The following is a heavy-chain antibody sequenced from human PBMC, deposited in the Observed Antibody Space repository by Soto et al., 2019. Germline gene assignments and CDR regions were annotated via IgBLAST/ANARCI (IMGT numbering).Heavy chain of an antibody. J-gene: IGHJ6*02. D-gene: IGHD2-2*01. Sequence: GGSLRLSCAASGFTFSSYAINWVRQAPGKGLEWVSTISGSGDKTYYADSVKGRFTISRDNSKNTLSLQMNSLRAEDTAVYYCAKSGQSSWAXMDVWGQGTTVTVSS. V-gene: IGHV3-23*01. CDR3: AKSGQSSWAXMDV. CDR1: GFTFSSYA. CDR2: ISGSGDKT.